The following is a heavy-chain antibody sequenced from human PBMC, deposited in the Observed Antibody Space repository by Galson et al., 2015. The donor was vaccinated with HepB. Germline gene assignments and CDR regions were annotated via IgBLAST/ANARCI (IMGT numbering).Heavy chain of an antibody. CDR1: GFTFSNAW. CDR2: IKSNTYGETT. J-gene: IGHJ4*02. Sequence: SLRLSCAASGFTFSNAWMNWVRQAPGKGLEWVGRIKSNTYGETTDYAAHVKGRFTISRDDSKKTLYLQMNNLKTEDTAVFYCATGEDGHSYWGQGTLVTVSA. V-gene: IGHV3-15*01. CDR3: ATGEDGHSY. D-gene: IGHD5-24*01.